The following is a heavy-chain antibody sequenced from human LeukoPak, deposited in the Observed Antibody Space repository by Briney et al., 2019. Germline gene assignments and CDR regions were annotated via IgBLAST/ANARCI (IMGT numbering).Heavy chain of an antibody. CDR3: ASGAWATRLQY. Sequence: PSETLSLTCAVYGESLNYYYWSRIRQSPEKGLEWIGEVFDGKTTNYNPSLKSRVTISVVTSSNQFSLNLKSVTAADTAVYYCASGAWATRLQYWAQGTLVIVSS. CDR2: VFDGKTT. J-gene: IGHJ4*01. CDR1: GESLNYYY. D-gene: IGHD5-12*01. V-gene: IGHV4-34*12.